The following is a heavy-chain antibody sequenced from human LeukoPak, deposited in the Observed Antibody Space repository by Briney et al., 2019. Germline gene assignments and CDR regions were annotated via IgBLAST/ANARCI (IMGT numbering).Heavy chain of an antibody. D-gene: IGHD3-16*02. J-gene: IGHJ4*02. CDR1: GFTFSSYE. Sequence: PGGSLRLSCAASGFTFSSYEMNWVRQAPGKGQEWVSYISSSGSTIYYADSVKGRFTISRDNAKNSLYLQMNSLRAEDTAVYYCARTDRGDYVWGSYRRQNYFDYWGQGTLVTVSS. V-gene: IGHV3-48*03. CDR2: ISSSGSTI. CDR3: ARTDRGDYVWGSYRRQNYFDY.